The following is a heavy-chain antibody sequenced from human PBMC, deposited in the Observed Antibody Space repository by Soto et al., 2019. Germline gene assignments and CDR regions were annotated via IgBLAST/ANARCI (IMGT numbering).Heavy chain of an antibody. CDR3: ATRYCSGGSCYSITGGEAFDI. CDR1: GGTFSSYT. J-gene: IGHJ3*02. Sequence: QVQLVQSGAEVKKPGSSVKVSCKASGGTFSSYTVSWVRQAPGQGLEWMGRIIPILGIANYAQKFHGRVKINADKSTSTAYMELSSLRSEDTAVYYCATRYCSGGSCYSITGGEAFDIWGQGTMVTVSS. CDR2: IIPILGIA. D-gene: IGHD2-15*01. V-gene: IGHV1-69*02.